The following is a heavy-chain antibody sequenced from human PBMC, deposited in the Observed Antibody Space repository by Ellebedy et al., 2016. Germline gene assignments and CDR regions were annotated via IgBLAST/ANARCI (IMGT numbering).Heavy chain of an antibody. Sequence: GGSLRLSCAASGFTFSSSNMNWVRQAPGKGLEWVSSISSSTTYIYCADSVKGRFTISRDNPKNSLFLQMNSLRAEDTAVYYCARDSSGWSRYFDPWGRGTLVTVSS. D-gene: IGHD6-19*01. V-gene: IGHV3-21*01. CDR3: ARDSSGWSRYFDP. CDR1: GFTFSSSN. CDR2: ISSSTTYI. J-gene: IGHJ2*01.